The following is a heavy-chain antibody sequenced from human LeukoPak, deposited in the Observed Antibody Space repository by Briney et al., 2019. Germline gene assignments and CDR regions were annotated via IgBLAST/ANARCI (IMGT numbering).Heavy chain of an antibody. CDR3: TRDQEGSDY. Sequence: GSLKLSCVASGFTFRSYSMNLVRQASGEGLEWVSYITRSSSAKFYADSVKGRFTISRDNAENLLYLQMNSLRAEDTAVYYCTRDQEGSDYWGQGTLVTVSS. J-gene: IGHJ4*02. CDR1: GFTFRSYS. V-gene: IGHV3-48*01. CDR2: ITRSSSAK.